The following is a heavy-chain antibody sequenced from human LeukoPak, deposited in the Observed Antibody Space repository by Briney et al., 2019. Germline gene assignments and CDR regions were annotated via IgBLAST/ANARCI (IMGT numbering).Heavy chain of an antibody. CDR3: ARDHDLTGPYEYLKY. D-gene: IGHD7-27*01. J-gene: IGHJ1*01. CDR1: GGNFNTYA. CDR2: IIPIFGTG. Sequence: GASVKVSCKASGGNFNTYAISWVRQAPGQGLEWMGGIIPIFGTGNYAQKFPGRVTITADKSTNTAYMELRSLKSEDTAVYYCARDHDLTGPYEYLKYWGQGTLVSVSS. V-gene: IGHV1-69*06.